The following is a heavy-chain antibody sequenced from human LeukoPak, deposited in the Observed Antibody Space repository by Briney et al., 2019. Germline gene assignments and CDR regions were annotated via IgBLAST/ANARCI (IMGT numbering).Heavy chain of an antibody. CDR3: ARELVVPAAIGWFDP. J-gene: IGHJ5*02. CDR2: IYTSGST. D-gene: IGHD2-2*02. Sequence: SQTLSLTCTVSGGSISSGSYYWSWIRQPAGKGLEWIGRIYTSGSTNYNPSLKSRVTISVDTSKNQSSLKLSSVTAADTAVYYCARELVVPAAIGWFDPWGQGTLVTVSS. CDR1: GGSISSGSYY. V-gene: IGHV4-61*02.